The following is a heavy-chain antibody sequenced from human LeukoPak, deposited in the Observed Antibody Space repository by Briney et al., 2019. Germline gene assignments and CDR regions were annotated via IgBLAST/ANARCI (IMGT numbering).Heavy chain of an antibody. D-gene: IGHD6-13*01. V-gene: IGHV3-23*01. CDR2: ISGSGDNT. Sequence: GGSLRLSCAASGFTFSSHAMSWVRQAPGKGLEWVSGISGSGDNTYYADSVKGRFTISRDYSKNTLFLQMNSLRAEDTAVYYCAKVRRGSSWHGGGYYFDYWGQGTLVTVSS. J-gene: IGHJ4*02. CDR3: AKVRRGSSWHGGGYYFDY. CDR1: GFTFSSHA.